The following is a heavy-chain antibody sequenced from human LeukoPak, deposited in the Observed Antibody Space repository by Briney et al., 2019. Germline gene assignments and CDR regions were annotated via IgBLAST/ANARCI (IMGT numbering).Heavy chain of an antibody. D-gene: IGHD6-13*01. CDR2: ISYSGST. Sequence: SETLSLTCTVSGGSISSNSYYWDWIRQPPGKGLEWIGSISYSGSTYYNPSLKSRVTISVDTSKTQFSLKLSSVTAADTAVYYCASISLRYSSSWYFYWGQGTLVTVSS. V-gene: IGHV4-39*01. J-gene: IGHJ4*02. CDR3: ASISLRYSSSWYFY. CDR1: GGSISSNSYY.